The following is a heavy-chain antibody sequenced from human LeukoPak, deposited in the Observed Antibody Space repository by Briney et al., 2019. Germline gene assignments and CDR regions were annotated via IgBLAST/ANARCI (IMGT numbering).Heavy chain of an antibody. CDR1: GGSISPYF. J-gene: IGHJ5*02. Sequence: SETLSLTCTVSGGSISPYFWSWIRQPPGKGLEWIGYISYTGSTNYNPSLRSRVAISVDTSKNQFSLQLSSVTAADTAVYYCARDDYRGVTNFDPWGQGTLVTVSS. D-gene: IGHD3-10*01. CDR3: ARDDYRGVTNFDP. CDR2: ISYTGST. V-gene: IGHV4-59*01.